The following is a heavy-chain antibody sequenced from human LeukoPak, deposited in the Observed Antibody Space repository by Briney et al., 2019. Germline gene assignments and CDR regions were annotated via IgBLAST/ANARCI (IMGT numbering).Heavy chain of an antibody. Sequence: SETLSLTCTVSGVSISRGGYYWSRIRQHPGKGLEWIGYFHYSGTTYYNPSLKSRVTSSVDTSKNQFSLKLSSVTAADTAVYYCARDPAYCGGDCYNWFDPWGQGTLVTVSS. V-gene: IGHV4-31*03. CDR2: FHYSGTT. J-gene: IGHJ5*02. D-gene: IGHD2-21*02. CDR1: GVSISRGGYY. CDR3: ARDPAYCGGDCYNWFDP.